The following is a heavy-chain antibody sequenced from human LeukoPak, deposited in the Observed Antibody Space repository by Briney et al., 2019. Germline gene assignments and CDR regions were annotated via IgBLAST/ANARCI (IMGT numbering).Heavy chain of an antibody. CDR1: GFTFSTSA. Sequence: GGSLRLSCAASGFTFSTSAMHWVRQAPGKGLEWVSTISGSGDNTYYPDSVKGRFTISRDNSKNTLYLQMNSMSAEDTSIYYCAILAGSAAATWGQGTLVIVSS. V-gene: IGHV3-23*01. CDR2: ISGSGDNT. J-gene: IGHJ4*02. CDR3: AILAGSAAAT. D-gene: IGHD6-13*01.